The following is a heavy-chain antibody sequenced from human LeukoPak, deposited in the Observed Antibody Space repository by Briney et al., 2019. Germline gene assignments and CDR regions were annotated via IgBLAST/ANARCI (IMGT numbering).Heavy chain of an antibody. D-gene: IGHD1-26*01. J-gene: IGHJ4*02. CDR2: IIPIFGTA. CDR1: GGTFSSYA. CDR3: AREASIVGAPFDY. Sequence: SVKVSCKASGGTFSSYAISWVRQAPGQGLEWMGGIIPIFGTANYAQKFQGRVTITADESTSTAYMELSSLRSEDTAVYYCAREASIVGAPFDYWGQGTLVTVSS. V-gene: IGHV1-69*13.